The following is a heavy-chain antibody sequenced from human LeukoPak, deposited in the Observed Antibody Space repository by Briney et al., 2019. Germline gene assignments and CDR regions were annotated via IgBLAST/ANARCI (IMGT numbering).Heavy chain of an antibody. V-gene: IGHV4-39*01. Sequence: SETLSLTCTVSGGSISSGDYYWGWIRQPPGKGLEWIGNIYYSGSTCYSPSLKSRVTVSVDTSKNQFSLKLSSVTAADTAVYYCARQSTIAAARIDPWGQGTLVTVSS. CDR2: IYYSGST. CDR3: ARQSTIAAARIDP. J-gene: IGHJ5*02. D-gene: IGHD6-25*01. CDR1: GGSISSGDYY.